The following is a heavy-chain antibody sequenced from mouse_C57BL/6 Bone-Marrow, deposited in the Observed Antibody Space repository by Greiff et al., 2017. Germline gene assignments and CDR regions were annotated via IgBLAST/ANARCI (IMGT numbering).Heavy chain of an antibody. Sequence: QVQLKQSGAELVRPGASVTLSCKASGYTFTDYEMHWVKQTPVHGLEWIGAIDPETGGTAYNQKFKGKAILTADKSSSTAYMELRSLTSEDSAVYYCTRQVLYGSSQYYFDYWGQGTTLTVSS. D-gene: IGHD1-1*01. CDR3: TRQVLYGSSQYYFDY. J-gene: IGHJ2*01. CDR2: IDPETGGT. CDR1: GYTFTDYE. V-gene: IGHV1-15*01.